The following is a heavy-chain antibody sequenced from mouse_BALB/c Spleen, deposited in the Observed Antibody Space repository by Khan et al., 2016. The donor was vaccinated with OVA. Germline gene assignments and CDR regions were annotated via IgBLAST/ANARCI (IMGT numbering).Heavy chain of an antibody. Sequence: VHLVESGPGLVAPSQSLSITCTVSGFSLSRYNIHWVRQPPGKGLEWLGMIWGGGGTDYNSTLKSRLSISKDNSKSQVFLKMNSLQTDDTAMYXCARAYYRYDGYYAMDYWGQGTSVTVSS. CDR2: IWGGGGT. CDR3: ARAYYRYDGYYAMDY. J-gene: IGHJ4*01. CDR1: GFSLSRYN. V-gene: IGHV2-6-4*01. D-gene: IGHD2-14*01.